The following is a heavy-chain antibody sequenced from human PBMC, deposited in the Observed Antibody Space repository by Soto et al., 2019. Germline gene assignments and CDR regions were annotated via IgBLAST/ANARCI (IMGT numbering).Heavy chain of an antibody. CDR1: GFTFSTYW. V-gene: IGHV3-74*01. CDR2: INSDGSTT. Sequence: EVQLVESGGGLLQPGGSLRLSCAASGFTFSTYWMHWVRQAPGKGLVWVSRINSDGSTTTYADSVKGRLTISRDNAKNTLYLQMNSLRAEATDVYYCARSRLGGFDYWGQGTLVTVSS. D-gene: IGHD4-17*01. CDR3: ARSRLGGFDY. J-gene: IGHJ4*02.